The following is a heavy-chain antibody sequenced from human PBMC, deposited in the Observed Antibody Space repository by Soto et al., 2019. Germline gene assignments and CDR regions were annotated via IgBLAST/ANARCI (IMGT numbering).Heavy chain of an antibody. D-gene: IGHD2-2*01. J-gene: IGHJ3*02. CDR2: ISYLGNT. CDR3: ASEGPGRASMNI. V-gene: IGHV4-59*01. Sequence: SKTLSLTCNISGGSISTYYWSWIRQSPGKGLEWIGYISYLGNTNYNPSLKSRVTISVDTPKNQFSLKLGSVTSADTAMYYCASEGPGRASMNIWGAGTMVTVSS. CDR1: GGSISTYY.